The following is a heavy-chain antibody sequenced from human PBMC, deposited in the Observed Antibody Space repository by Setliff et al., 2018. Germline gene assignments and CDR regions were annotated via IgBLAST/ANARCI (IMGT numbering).Heavy chain of an antibody. J-gene: IGHJ4*01. CDR3: ARGSAGDNNSWYPYFFDS. CDR1: DDFFNFGHW. V-gene: IGHV4-4*02. Sequence: KTSETLSLTCTVSDDFFNFGHWLSWVRQSPGRGLQWIGDISHTGSTNYNPSLRSQVTVSVDKSKNQFSLKVDSVTDADTAVYFCARGSAGDNNSWYPYFFDSWGRGTLVTVSS. D-gene: IGHD3-10*01. CDR2: ISHTGST.